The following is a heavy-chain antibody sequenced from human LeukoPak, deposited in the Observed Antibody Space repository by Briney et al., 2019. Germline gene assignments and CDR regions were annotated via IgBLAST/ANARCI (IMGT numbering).Heavy chain of an antibody. V-gene: IGHV3-48*04. CDR1: GFTFSDFT. CDR3: ARWLYSSGWAIDY. D-gene: IGHD6-19*01. J-gene: IGHJ4*02. Sequence: PGGSLRLSCAASGFTFSDFTMNWVRQAPGKGLEWLSYISGHGRTIYYDDSVKGRFTISRDNAKNSLYLQMNSLRAEDTAVYYCARWLYSSGWAIDYWGQGTLVTVSS. CDR2: ISGHGRTI.